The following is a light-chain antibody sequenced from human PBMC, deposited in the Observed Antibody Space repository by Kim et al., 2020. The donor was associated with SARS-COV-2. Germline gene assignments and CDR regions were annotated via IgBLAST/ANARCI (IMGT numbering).Light chain of an antibody. V-gene: IGLV1-44*01. J-gene: IGLJ2*01. Sequence: GQSVPNSFSGSSSNIGRNTVNWYQQLPGTAPKLLIYSNNQRPSGVPDRFSGSKSGTSASLAISGLQSEDEADYYCAAWDDSLNGVVFGGGTQLTVL. CDR2: SNN. CDR3: AAWDDSLNGVV. CDR1: SSNIGRNT.